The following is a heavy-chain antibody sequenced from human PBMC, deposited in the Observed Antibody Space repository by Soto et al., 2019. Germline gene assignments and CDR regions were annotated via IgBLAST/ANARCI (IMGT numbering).Heavy chain of an antibody. Sequence: ASVKVSCKASGYTFTSYYMHWARQAPGQGLEWMGIINPSGGSTSYAQKFQGRVTMTRDTSTSTVYMELSSLRSEDTAVYYCARSFPIVGANPYYYYGMDVWGQGTTVTVSS. CDR2: INPSGGST. J-gene: IGHJ6*02. D-gene: IGHD1-26*01. V-gene: IGHV1-46*01. CDR3: ARSFPIVGANPYYYYGMDV. CDR1: GYTFTSYY.